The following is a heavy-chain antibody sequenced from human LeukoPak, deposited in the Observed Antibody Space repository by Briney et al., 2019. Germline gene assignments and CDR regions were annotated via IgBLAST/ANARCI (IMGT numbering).Heavy chain of an antibody. CDR2: IKSKTDGGTT. J-gene: IGHJ4*02. D-gene: IGHD3-22*01. Sequence: GGSLRLSCAASGFTFSNAWMSWVRQAPGKGLEWVGRIKSKTDGGTTDYAAPVKGRFTISRDDSKNTLYLQMNSLETEDTAVYYCTTDEYYYDSSGYYYFDYWGQGTLVTVSS. CDR1: GFTFSNAW. V-gene: IGHV3-15*01. CDR3: TTDEYYYDSSGYYYFDY.